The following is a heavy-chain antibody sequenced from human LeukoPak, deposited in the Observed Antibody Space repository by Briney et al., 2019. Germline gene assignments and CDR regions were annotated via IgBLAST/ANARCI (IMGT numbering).Heavy chain of an antibody. V-gene: IGHV1-46*01. CDR1: GYTFTSYY. CDR2: INPSGGST. CDR3: ARGYCSGGSCYYISNWFDP. D-gene: IGHD2-15*01. J-gene: IGHJ5*02. Sequence: ASVKASCKASGYTFTSYYMHWVRQAPGQGLEWMGIINPSGGSTSYAQKFQGRVTMTRDTSTSTVYMELSSLRSEDTAVYYCARGYCSGGSCYYISNWFDPWGQGTLVTVSS.